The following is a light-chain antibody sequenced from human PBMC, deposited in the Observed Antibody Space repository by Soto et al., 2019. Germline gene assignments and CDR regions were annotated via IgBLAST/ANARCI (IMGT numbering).Light chain of an antibody. V-gene: IGKV4-1*01. CDR2: WAS. CDR1: QSVLYNSNNKNY. Sequence: DIVMTQSPDSLAVSLGERATINCKSSQSVLYNSNNKNYLAWYQQKPGQPPKLLIYWASTRESGVPDRFSGSASGTDFTLTISSLQAEDVAVYYCQQYYTTPLTFGGGTKVDIK. CDR3: QQYYTTPLT. J-gene: IGKJ4*01.